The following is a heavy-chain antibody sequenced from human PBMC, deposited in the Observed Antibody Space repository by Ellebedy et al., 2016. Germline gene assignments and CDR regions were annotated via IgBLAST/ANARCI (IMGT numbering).Heavy chain of an antibody. CDR3: ARGGGRIGWFDP. CDR2: INAGNGNT. CDR1: GYTFTSYA. Sequence: ASVKVSCXASGYTFTSYAMHWVRQAPGQRLEWMGWINAGNGNTKYSQKFQGRVTITRDTSASTAYMELSSLRSEDTAVYYCARGGGRIGWFDPWGQGTLVTVSS. J-gene: IGHJ5*02. D-gene: IGHD2-15*01. V-gene: IGHV1-3*01.